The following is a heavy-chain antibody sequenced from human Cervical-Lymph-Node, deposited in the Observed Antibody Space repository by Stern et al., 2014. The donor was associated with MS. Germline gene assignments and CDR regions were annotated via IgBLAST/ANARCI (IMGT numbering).Heavy chain of an antibody. Sequence: QLVQSGAEVKKPGASVKVSCKVSGYTLTELSMHWVRQAPGKGLEWMGGFDPEDGETIHAQKFQGRVTMTDDTSTDTAYMELSSLRSEDTAVYYCATDRDDFRSGYSAPTKGYGLDVWGQGTTVTVTS. CDR2: FDPEDGET. J-gene: IGHJ6*02. CDR3: ATDRDDFRSGYSAPTKGYGLDV. D-gene: IGHD3-3*01. V-gene: IGHV1-24*01. CDR1: GYTLTELS.